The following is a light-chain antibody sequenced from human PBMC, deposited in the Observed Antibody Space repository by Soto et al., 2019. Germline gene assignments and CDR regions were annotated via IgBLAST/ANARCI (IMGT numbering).Light chain of an antibody. CDR1: SSDVGGYNY. J-gene: IGLJ3*02. CDR2: EVS. V-gene: IGLV2-14*01. CDR3: SSYASSSTRV. Sequence: QSALTQPASVSGSPGQSITISCTGTSSDVGGYNYVSWYQQHPGKAPKLMIYEVSNRPSGVSNRFSGSKSGNTASLTISGLQADDEAHYYCSSYASSSTRVFGGGTKLTVL.